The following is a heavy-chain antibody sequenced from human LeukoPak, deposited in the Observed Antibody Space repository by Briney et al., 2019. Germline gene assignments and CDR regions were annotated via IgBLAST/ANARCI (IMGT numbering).Heavy chain of an antibody. CDR1: GGTFSSYA. J-gene: IGHJ4*02. Sequence: GASVKVSCKASGGTFSSYAISWVRQAPGQGLEWLGRIIPILVIANYAQKFQGRVTITADKSTSTAYMEVSSLGSEDTAVYYCGRGDNWNRSVDYWGQGTLVTVSS. V-gene: IGHV1-69*04. CDR3: GRGDNWNRSVDY. D-gene: IGHD1-20*01. CDR2: IIPILVIA.